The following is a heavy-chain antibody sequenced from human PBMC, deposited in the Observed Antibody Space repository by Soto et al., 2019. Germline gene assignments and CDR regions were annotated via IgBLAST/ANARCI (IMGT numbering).Heavy chain of an antibody. CDR1: GGSISSGDYY. J-gene: IGHJ3*02. CDR2: IYYSGST. D-gene: IGHD3-10*01. Sequence: SETLSLTCTVSGGSISSGDYYWSWIRQPPGKGLEWIGYIYYSGSTYYNPSLKSRVTISVDTSKNQFSLKLSSVTAADTAVYYCASSGLWFGELLYGDAFDIWGQGTMVTVSS. CDR3: ASSGLWFGELLYGDAFDI. V-gene: IGHV4-30-4*01.